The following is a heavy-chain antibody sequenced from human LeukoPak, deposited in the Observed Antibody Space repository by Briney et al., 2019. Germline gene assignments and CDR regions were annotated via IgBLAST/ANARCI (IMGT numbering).Heavy chain of an antibody. D-gene: IGHD3-3*01. CDR2: INPNSGGT. V-gene: IGHV1-2*02. CDR1: GYTFTGYY. Sequence: ASVKVSCKASGYTFTGYYMHWVRQAPGQGLEWMGWINPNSGGTNYAQKFQGRVTMTRDTSISTAYMELSRLRSDDTAVYYCARLYRFLDAWGIDVWGQGTTVTVSS. J-gene: IGHJ6*02. CDR3: ARLYRFLDAWGIDV.